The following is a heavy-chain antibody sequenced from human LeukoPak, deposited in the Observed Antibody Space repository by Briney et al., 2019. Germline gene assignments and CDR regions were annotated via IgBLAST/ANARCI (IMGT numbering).Heavy chain of an antibody. V-gene: IGHV1-2*02. CDR2: ITLNSGDT. Sequence: GASVKVSCKASGHTFTVYYIHWVRQAPGRGLEWMGWITLNSGDTKYAQKFQGGLTMTSDTSITTAYMELSRLKFDDTAVYYCAREGELGLNDWGQGTLVTVSS. J-gene: IGHJ4*02. CDR1: GHTFTVYY. D-gene: IGHD7-27*01. CDR3: AREGELGLND.